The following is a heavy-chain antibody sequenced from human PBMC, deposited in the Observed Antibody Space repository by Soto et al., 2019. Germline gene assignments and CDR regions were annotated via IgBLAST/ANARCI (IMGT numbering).Heavy chain of an antibody. CDR3: ARAGYGDYRSRFDY. D-gene: IGHD4-17*01. J-gene: IGHJ4*02. CDR2: INAGNGNT. CDR1: GYTFTSYA. Sequence: ASVKVSCKASGYTFTSYAMRWVRQAPGQRLEWMGWINAGNGNTKYSQKFQGRVTITRDTSASTAYMELSSLRSEDTAVYYCARAGYGDYRSRFDYWGQGTLVTVSS. V-gene: IGHV1-3*01.